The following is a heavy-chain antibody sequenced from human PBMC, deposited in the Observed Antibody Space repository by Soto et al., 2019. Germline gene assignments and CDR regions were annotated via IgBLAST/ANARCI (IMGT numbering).Heavy chain of an antibody. CDR3: ATANYDRGAYRQDYFDI. CDR2: IYYGGNT. D-gene: IGHD3-22*01. Sequence: WTWIRQHPERGLEWIGYIYYGGNTYYNPSLKSRLTISVDTSKNQFSLELTSVTAADTAVYFCATANYDRGAYRQDYFDIWGQGTMVTVSS. V-gene: IGHV4-31*02. J-gene: IGHJ3*02.